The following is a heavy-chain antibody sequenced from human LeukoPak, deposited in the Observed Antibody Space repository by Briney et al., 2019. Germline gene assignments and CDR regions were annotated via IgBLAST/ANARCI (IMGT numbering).Heavy chain of an antibody. CDR2: INPNSGGT. J-gene: IGHJ4*02. CDR3: AKSKRGIAVAEDY. V-gene: IGHV1-2*02. CDR1: GYTFTSYY. Sequence: ASVKVSCKASGYTFTSYYMHWVRQAPGQGLEWMGWINPNSGGTNYAQKFQGRVTMTRDTSISTAYMELSRLRSDDTAVYYCAKSKRGIAVAEDYWGQGTLVTVSS. D-gene: IGHD6-19*01.